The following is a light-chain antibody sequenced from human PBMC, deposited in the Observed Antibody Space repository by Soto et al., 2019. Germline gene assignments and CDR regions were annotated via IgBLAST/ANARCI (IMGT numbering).Light chain of an antibody. V-gene: IGKV3-20*01. Sequence: EIVLTQSPGTLSLSPGERTTLSCRASQSVSTNYLAWYQQKPGQAPRLLIYGASSRATAIPDRFIGSGSGADFTLTISRLEPEDFAVYYCQQYGSVPLTFGGGTKVEIK. J-gene: IGKJ4*01. CDR2: GAS. CDR3: QQYGSVPLT. CDR1: QSVSTNY.